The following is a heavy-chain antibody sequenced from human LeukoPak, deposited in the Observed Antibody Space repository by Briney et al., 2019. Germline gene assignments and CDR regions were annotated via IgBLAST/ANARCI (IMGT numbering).Heavy chain of an antibody. V-gene: IGHV3-74*01. CDR2: INSDGSST. CDR1: GFTFSSYW. D-gene: IGHD4-17*01. CDR3: ARGSGYGDYVSYYYYGMDV. J-gene: IGHJ6*02. Sequence: GGSLRLSCAASGFTFSSYWMHWVRQAPGKGLVWVSRINSDGSSTSYAVSVKGRFAISRDNAKNTLYLQMNSLRAEDTAVYYCARGSGYGDYVSYYYYGMDVWGQGTTVTVSS.